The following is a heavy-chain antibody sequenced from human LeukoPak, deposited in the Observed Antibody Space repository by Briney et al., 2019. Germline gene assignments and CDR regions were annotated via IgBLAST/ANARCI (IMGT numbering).Heavy chain of an antibody. CDR2: ISSSSSYI. V-gene: IGHV3-21*01. Sequence: GGSLRLSCAASGFTFSSYSMNWVRQAPGKGLEWVSSISSSSSYIYYADSVKGRFTISRDNAKNSLYLQMNSLRAEDTAVYYCARATFTKDGYSSGWFDYWGQGTLATVSS. D-gene: IGHD6-19*01. CDR3: ARATFTKDGYSSGWFDY. CDR1: GFTFSSYS. J-gene: IGHJ4*02.